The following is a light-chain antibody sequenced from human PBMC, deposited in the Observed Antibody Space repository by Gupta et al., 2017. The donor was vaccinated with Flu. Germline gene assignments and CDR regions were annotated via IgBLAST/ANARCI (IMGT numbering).Light chain of an antibody. CDR1: QDISKY. J-gene: IGKJ2*01. CDR3: QQYNNLPYT. Sequence: DIQMTQSPSSLSASVGDRVTITCQASQDISKYLNWYQQKPGKAPKLLIYGVSNLETGVPSRFSGSGSGTDFTFTISSLQPEDIAAYYCQQYNNLPYTFGQGTKLEFK. CDR2: GVS. V-gene: IGKV1-33*01.